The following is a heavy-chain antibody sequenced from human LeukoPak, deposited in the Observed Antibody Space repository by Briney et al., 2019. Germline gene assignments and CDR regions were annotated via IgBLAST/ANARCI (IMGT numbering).Heavy chain of an antibody. CDR2: IYYSGST. CDR3: ARDYGAYGDYETPFY. Sequence: SETLSLTCTVSGGSISSGSYYWGWIRQPPGKGLEWIGRIYYSGSTYYNPSLKSRVTISIDTSNNQFSLKLTSVTAADTAVYYCARDYGAYGDYETPFYWGQGSLVTVSS. D-gene: IGHD4-17*01. J-gene: IGHJ4*02. CDR1: GGSISSGSYY. V-gene: IGHV4-39*07.